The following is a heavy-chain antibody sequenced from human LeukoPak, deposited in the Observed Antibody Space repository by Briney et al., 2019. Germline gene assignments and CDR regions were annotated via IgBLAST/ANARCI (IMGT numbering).Heavy chain of an antibody. CDR3: ASFPLRSGRINKIDY. D-gene: IGHD3-3*01. CDR2: IIPILGIA. Sequence: SVKVSCKASGGTFSSYAISWVRQAPGQGLAWMGRIIPILGIANYAQKFQGRVTITADKSTSTAYMELSSLRSEDTAVYYCASFPLRSGRINKIDYWGQGTLVTVSS. J-gene: IGHJ4*02. V-gene: IGHV1-69*04. CDR1: GGTFSSYA.